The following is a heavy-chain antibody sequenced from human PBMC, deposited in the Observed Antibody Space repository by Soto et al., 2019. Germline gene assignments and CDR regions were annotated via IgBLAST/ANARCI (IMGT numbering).Heavy chain of an antibody. D-gene: IGHD1-1*01. Sequence: QVHLVQSGAEVKKPGASVKVSCQGSGYAFTTYGITWVRQAPGQGLEWMGWISAHNGNTNYAQKLQGRVTVTRDTDTSTAYMELRSLRYDDTAVSSCARGRYGDYWGQGALVTVSS. V-gene: IGHV1-18*01. J-gene: IGHJ4*02. CDR1: GYAFTTYG. CDR2: ISAHNGNT. CDR3: ARGRYGDY.